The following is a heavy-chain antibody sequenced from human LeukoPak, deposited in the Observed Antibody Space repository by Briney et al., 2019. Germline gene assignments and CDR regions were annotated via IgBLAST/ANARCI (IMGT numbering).Heavy chain of an antibody. Sequence: GGSLRLSCSASGFTFSSYSRNWVRQAPGKGLEWVSSISSSSSYIYYEASVKGRFTISRDNDKNSLYVQMNSLRAEDMAVYYCARDHRSAFDIWGQGTMVTVSS. CDR3: ARDHRSAFDI. J-gene: IGHJ3*02. CDR2: ISSSSSYI. CDR1: GFTFSSYS. V-gene: IGHV3-21*01.